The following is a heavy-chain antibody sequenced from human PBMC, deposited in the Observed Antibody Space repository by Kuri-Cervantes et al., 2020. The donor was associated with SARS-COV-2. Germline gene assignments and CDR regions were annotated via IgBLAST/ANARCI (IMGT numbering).Heavy chain of an antibody. V-gene: IGHV4-34*01. Sequence: GSLRLSCAVYGGSFSGYYWSWIRQPPGKGLEWIGEINHSGSTNYNPSLKSRVTISVDTFRKQFSLKLSSVTAADTAVYYCARVPDPYYDFWSGYSGLRAAGMDVWGQGNTVNGSS. J-gene: IGHJ6*01. D-gene: IGHD3-3*01. CDR2: INHSGST. CDR3: ARVPDPYYDFWSGYSGLRAAGMDV. CDR1: GGSFSGYY.